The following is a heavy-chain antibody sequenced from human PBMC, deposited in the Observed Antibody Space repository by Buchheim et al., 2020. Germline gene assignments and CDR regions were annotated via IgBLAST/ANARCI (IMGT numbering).Heavy chain of an antibody. D-gene: IGHD3/OR15-3a*01. CDR3: AGRIRVLGLVSTPFDY. CDR1: GFTLRSYS. V-gene: IGHV3-48*02. J-gene: IGHJ4*02. Sequence: EVQLVESGGGLVQPGGSLRLSCTASGFTLRSYSMNWVRQAPGKGLEWISYISSSSSTIYYADSVKGRFTISRDNAKNSLYLQMNSLRDEDTAVYYCAGRIRVLGLVSTPFDYWGQGTL. CDR2: ISSSSSTI.